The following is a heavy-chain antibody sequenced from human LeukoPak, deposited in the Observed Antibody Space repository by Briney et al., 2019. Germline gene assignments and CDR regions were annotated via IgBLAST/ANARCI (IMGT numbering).Heavy chain of an antibody. CDR1: GFTFSSYS. D-gene: IGHD6-13*01. CDR3: ARALAAAGTNY. J-gene: IGHJ4*02. V-gene: IGHV3-21*01. Sequence: GGSLRLSCAAYGFTFSSYSMNWVRQAPGKGLEWVSSISSSSSYIYYADSVKGRFTISRDNAKNSLYLQINSLKAEDTAVYYCARALAAAGTNYWGQGTLVTVSS. CDR2: ISSSSSYI.